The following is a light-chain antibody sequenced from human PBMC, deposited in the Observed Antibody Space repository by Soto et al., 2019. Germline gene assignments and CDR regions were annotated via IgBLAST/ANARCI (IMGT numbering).Light chain of an antibody. Sequence: LSSRASQSVSSYLAWYQQKPGQAPRLLIYDASSRATGIPDRFSGSGSGTHFTLTIGIRIPEDSPFYHWQHYDESPRTIRQGTKVDIK. J-gene: IGKJ1*01. CDR2: DAS. CDR3: QHYDESPRT. CDR1: QSVSSY. V-gene: IGKV3-11*01.